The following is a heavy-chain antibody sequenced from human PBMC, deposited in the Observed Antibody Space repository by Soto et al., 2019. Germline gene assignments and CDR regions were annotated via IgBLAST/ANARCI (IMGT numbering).Heavy chain of an antibody. CDR3: AKFNWNYYDY. Sequence: QVQLVESGGGVVQHGRSLRLSCAASGFTFSSYGMHWVRQAPGKGLEWVAVISYDGSNKYYADSVKGRFTISRDNSKNTLYLQMNSLRAEDTAVYYCAKFNWNYYDYWGQGTLVTVSS. D-gene: IGHD1-20*01. CDR1: GFTFSSYG. CDR2: ISYDGSNK. J-gene: IGHJ4*02. V-gene: IGHV3-30*18.